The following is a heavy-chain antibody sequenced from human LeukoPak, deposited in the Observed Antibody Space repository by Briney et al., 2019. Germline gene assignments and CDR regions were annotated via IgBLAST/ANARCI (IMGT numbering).Heavy chain of an antibody. Sequence: ASVKVSCKASGYTFTSYYMHWVRQAPGQGLEWMGIINPSGGSTSYAQKFQGRVTMTRDTSISTAYMELSRLRSDDTAVYYCARMEGSALGFDYWGQGTLVTVSS. J-gene: IGHJ4*02. D-gene: IGHD3-16*01. CDR3: ARMEGSALGFDY. CDR1: GYTFTSYY. V-gene: IGHV1-46*01. CDR2: INPSGGST.